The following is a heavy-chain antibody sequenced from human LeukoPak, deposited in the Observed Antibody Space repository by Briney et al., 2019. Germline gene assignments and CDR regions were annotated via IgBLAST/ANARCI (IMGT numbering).Heavy chain of an antibody. J-gene: IGHJ5*02. Sequence: SETLSLTCTAYGGSFSGYYWSWIRQPPGEGLEWIGEINHSGSTNYNPSLKSRVTISVDTSKNQFSLKLSSVTAADTAVYYCARDGAKGYCSGGSCQPRFDPWGQGTLVTVSS. D-gene: IGHD2-15*01. V-gene: IGHV4-34*01. CDR1: GGSFSGYY. CDR2: INHSGST. CDR3: ARDGAKGYCSGGSCQPRFDP.